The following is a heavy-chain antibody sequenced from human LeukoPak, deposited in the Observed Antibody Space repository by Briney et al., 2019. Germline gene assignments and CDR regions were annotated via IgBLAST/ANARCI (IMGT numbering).Heavy chain of an antibody. CDR3: ARGYSYGYRIDY. V-gene: IGHV3-74*01. Sequence: PGGSLRLSCAASGFTFSSYWMHWVRQAAGKGLVWVSRINSDGSSTSYADSVKGRFTISRDNAKNTLYLQMNSLRAEDTAVYYRARGYSYGYRIDYWGQGTLVTVSS. CDR2: INSDGSST. CDR1: GFTFSSYW. D-gene: IGHD5-18*01. J-gene: IGHJ4*02.